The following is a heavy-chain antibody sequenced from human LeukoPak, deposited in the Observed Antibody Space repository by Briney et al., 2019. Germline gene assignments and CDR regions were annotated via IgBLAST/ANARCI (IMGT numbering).Heavy chain of an antibody. CDR1: GFTVSSNY. Sequence: GGSLRLSCAASGFTVSSNYMSWVRQAPGKGLEWVSVIYSGGSTYYADSVKGRFTISRDNSKNTLYLQMNSLRAEDTAVYYCANYYYDSSGYYYVAHYYYYGMDVWGQGTTVTVSS. CDR2: IYSGGST. D-gene: IGHD3-22*01. V-gene: IGHV3-53*01. CDR3: ANYYYDSSGYYYVAHYYYYGMDV. J-gene: IGHJ6*02.